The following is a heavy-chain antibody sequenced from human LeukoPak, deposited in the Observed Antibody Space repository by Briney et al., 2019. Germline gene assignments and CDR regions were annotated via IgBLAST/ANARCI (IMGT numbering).Heavy chain of an antibody. Sequence: GSSLRLSCAASGFPFSGSGMHWVRQAPGKGLEWVAVVWYDGSHQYYADSVKGRFTISRDNSKNTVDLQMNSLRVEDTAVYFCAKDKDTPATAQPQRGYFESWGQGTLVAVSS. D-gene: IGHD2-21*02. CDR1: GFPFSGSG. J-gene: IGHJ4*02. CDR2: VWYDGSHQ. V-gene: IGHV3-33*06. CDR3: AKDKDTPATAQPQRGYFES.